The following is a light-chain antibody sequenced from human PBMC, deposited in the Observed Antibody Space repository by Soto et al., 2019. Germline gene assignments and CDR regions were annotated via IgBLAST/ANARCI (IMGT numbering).Light chain of an antibody. V-gene: IGLV2-14*01. Sequence: QSALTQPASVSGSHGQSITISCTGSSSDVGGYNYVSWYQQHPDKAPKLMIYDVSNRPSGVSNRFSGSKSGNTASLTISGLQAEDEAHYCCSSYRSSSTLVIFGGGTKVTVL. CDR2: DVS. CDR3: SSYRSSSTLVI. J-gene: IGLJ2*01. CDR1: SSDVGGYNY.